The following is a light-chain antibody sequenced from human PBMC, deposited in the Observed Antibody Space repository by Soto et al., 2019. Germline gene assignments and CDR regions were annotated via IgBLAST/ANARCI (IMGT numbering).Light chain of an antibody. J-gene: IGKJ1*01. Sequence: AIRMTQSPSSLSASTGDRVTITCRASQGISSYLAWYQQKPGKATNLLIYAASTLQSGVPSRFSGSGSGTDFPLTISCLQSEDVATYYCQQYYSYPRTFGQGTKVEIK. CDR1: QGISSY. CDR3: QQYYSYPRT. CDR2: AAS. V-gene: IGKV1-8*01.